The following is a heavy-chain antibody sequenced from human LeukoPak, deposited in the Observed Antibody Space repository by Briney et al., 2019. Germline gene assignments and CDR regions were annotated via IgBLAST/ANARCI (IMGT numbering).Heavy chain of an antibody. CDR3: ARGVYIVATISNNRFDP. Sequence: SETLSLTCTVSGGSISSYYWSWIRQPPGKGLEWIGYIYYSGSTNYNPSLKSRVTISVDTSKNQFSLKLSSVTAADTAVYYCARGVYIVATISNNRFDPWGQGTLVTVSS. CDR1: GGSISSYY. J-gene: IGHJ5*02. D-gene: IGHD5-12*01. V-gene: IGHV4-59*01. CDR2: IYYSGST.